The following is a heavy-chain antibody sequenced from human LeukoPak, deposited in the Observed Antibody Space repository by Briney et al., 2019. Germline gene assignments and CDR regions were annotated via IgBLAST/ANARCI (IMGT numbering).Heavy chain of an antibody. CDR2: INPSGGST. D-gene: IGHD2-8*01. CDR3: ARSAGHCNDGVCFTDYYMDV. Sequence: ASVKVSCKASGYTFTSYYMHWVRQAPGQGLEWMGIINPSGGSTSYAQKFQGRVTMTRDTSITTAYMELSSLTSDDTAVYFCARSAGHCNDGVCFTDYYMDVWGKGTTVTVSS. J-gene: IGHJ6*03. CDR1: GYTFTSYY. V-gene: IGHV1-46*01.